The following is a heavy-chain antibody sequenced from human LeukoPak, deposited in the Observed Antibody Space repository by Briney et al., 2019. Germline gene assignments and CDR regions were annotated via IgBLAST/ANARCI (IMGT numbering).Heavy chain of an antibody. J-gene: IGHJ4*02. D-gene: IGHD1-26*01. Sequence: SETLSLTCTASGGSISPYYWSWIRQPPGKGLEWIGYIYYSGSTNYNPSLKSRVTISVDTSKNRFSLKLSSVTAADTAMYYCASHGGGGESYPRVFDYWGRGNLVTVSS. CDR1: GGSISPYY. V-gene: IGHV4-59*08. CDR3: ASHGGGGESYPRVFDY. CDR2: IYYSGST.